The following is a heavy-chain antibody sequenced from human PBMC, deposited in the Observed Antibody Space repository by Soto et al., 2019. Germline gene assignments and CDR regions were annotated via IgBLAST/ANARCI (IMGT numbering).Heavy chain of an antibody. CDR2: IYYSRST. CDR3: ASSWNYCSSSTSCYPPFDY. CDR1: GGSISSSSYY. J-gene: IGHJ4*02. D-gene: IGHD2-2*01. V-gene: IGHV4-39*01. Sequence: PSETLSLTCTVSGGSISSSSYYWGWIRQPPGKGLEWIGSIYYSRSTYYNPSLKSRVTISVDTSKNQFSLKLSSVTAADTAVYYCASSWNYCSSSTSCYPPFDYWGQGTLVTVSS.